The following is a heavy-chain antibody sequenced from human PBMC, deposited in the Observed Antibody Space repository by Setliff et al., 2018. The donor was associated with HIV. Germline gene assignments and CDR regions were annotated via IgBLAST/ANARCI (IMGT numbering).Heavy chain of an antibody. V-gene: IGHV1-69*13. Sequence: SVKVSCKASGGTFSNYAISWVRQAPGQGLEWMGGIIPIFGSTKYAQKFQGRVTITADESTSTADMELSSLRSEDTAVYYCATELFIVVAGHTPTFDYWGQGTLVTVSS. J-gene: IGHJ4*02. CDR2: IIPIFGST. D-gene: IGHD6-19*01. CDR1: GGTFSNYA. CDR3: ATELFIVVAGHTPTFDY.